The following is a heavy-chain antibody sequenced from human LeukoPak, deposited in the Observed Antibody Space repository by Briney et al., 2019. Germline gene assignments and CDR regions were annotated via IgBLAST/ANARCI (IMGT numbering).Heavy chain of an antibody. CDR3: ARESFRMRESKTWFDP. J-gene: IGHJ5*02. Sequence: GGSLRLSCAASGFTFSSYSMNWVRQPPGKGLEWVSSISSSSSYIYYADSVKGRFTISRDNAKNSLYLQMNSLRAEDTAVYYCARESFRMRESKTWFDPWGQGTLVTVSS. D-gene: IGHD2-15*01. CDR1: GFTFSSYS. V-gene: IGHV3-21*01. CDR2: ISSSSSYI.